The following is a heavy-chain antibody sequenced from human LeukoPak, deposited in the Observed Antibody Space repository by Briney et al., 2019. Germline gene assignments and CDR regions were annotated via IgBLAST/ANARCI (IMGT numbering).Heavy chain of an antibody. V-gene: IGHV3-73*01. D-gene: IGHD1-20*01. CDR2: IRTKLRNYAT. CDR1: GFIFSGSD. CDR3: TTYISGHY. Sequence: GGSLRLPCATSGFIFSGSDIHWVRQASGRGLEWVGRIRTKLRNYATAYAASVKGRFTISRDDSGDTAYLQMNSLKTEDTAVYYCTTYISGHYWGQGTLVTVSS. J-gene: IGHJ4*02.